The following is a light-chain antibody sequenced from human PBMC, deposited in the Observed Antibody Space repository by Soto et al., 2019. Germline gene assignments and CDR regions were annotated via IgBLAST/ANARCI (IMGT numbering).Light chain of an antibody. V-gene: IGKV3D-15*01. Sequence: ERVMTQSPATLSVSPGERATVSCRARPSLSSNLAWYQQKPGQAPRLLIYGASNRATGIPDRFSGSGSGTEFTLTISSLQSEDFAVYYCQQYNNWPPGRAFGGGTKVDIK. CDR1: PSLSSN. CDR2: GAS. J-gene: IGKJ4*01. CDR3: QQYNNWPPGRA.